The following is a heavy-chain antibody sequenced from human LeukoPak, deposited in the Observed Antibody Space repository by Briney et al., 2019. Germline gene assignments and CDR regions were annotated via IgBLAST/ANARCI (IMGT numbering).Heavy chain of an antibody. D-gene: IGHD4-11*01. J-gene: IGHJ4*02. CDR3: ANYSNSLEY. CDR2: IWSDGTGK. Sequence: GRSLRLSCAASGFTFSHYGMHWVRQAPGKGLEWVAVIWSDGTGKYYGDAVKGRFTISRDNSRNTVYLQMNSLRGEDTAVYYCANYSNSLEYWGQGTLVTVSS. CDR1: GFTFSHYG. V-gene: IGHV3-33*08.